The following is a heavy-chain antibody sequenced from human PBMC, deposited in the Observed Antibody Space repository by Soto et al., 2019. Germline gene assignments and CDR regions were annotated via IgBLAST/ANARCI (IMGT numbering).Heavy chain of an antibody. CDR3: AKCLVGYYYMDV. J-gene: IGHJ6*03. V-gene: IGHV3-23*01. Sequence: GGSLRLSCAASGFSFSDYAMTWVRQAPGKGLEWVSTISGSGGTIYYADSVKGRFTISRDNSKNTLYLQMNNLRAEDTAVFYCAKCLVGYYYMDVWGKGTAVTVSS. CDR1: GFSFSDYA. CDR2: ISGSGGTI. D-gene: IGHD2-8*02.